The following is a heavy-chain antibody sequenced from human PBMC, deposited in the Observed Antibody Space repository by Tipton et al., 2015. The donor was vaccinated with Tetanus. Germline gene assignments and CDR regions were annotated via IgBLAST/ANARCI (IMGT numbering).Heavy chain of an antibody. D-gene: IGHD1-26*01. J-gene: IGHJ6*02. CDR2: IYSGGST. Sequence: SLRLSCAASGFTVSSNYMSWVRQAPGKGLEWVSVIYSGGSTYYADSVKGRFTISRDNSKNTLYLQMNSLRAEDTAVYYCARDRGGSYWVPMTGMDVWGQGTTVTVSS. CDR1: GFTVSSNY. V-gene: IGHV3-66*01. CDR3: ARDRGGSYWVPMTGMDV.